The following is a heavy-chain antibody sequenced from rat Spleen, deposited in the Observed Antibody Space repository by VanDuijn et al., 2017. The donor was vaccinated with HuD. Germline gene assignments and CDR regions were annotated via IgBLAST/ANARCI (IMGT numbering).Heavy chain of an antibody. Sequence: EVQLVESGGDLVQPGRSLKLSCAASGFTFNNYYMAWVRQAPRKGLEWVATITNSGSKTYYPDSVKGRFTISRDNAKSSLFLQMNSLKSEHTATYYCATQDYGGYSERPFAYWRQGTLVTVSS. V-gene: IGHV5-25*01. D-gene: IGHD1-11*01. CDR3: ATQDYGGYSERPFAY. CDR1: GFTFNNYY. J-gene: IGHJ3*01. CDR2: ITNSGSKT.